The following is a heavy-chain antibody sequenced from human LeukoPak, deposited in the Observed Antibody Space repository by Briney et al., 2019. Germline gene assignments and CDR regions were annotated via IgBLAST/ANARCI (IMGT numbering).Heavy chain of an antibody. V-gene: IGHV3-23*01. J-gene: IGHJ4*02. CDR3: AKDNYGGIFAS. D-gene: IGHD4-17*01. CDR1: GFTFSAYG. CDR2: ISDTVRDI. Sequence: PGESLRLSCAASGFTFSAYGMSWVRQAPGKGLEWVSHISDTVRDIWYANSVKGRFIISRDNSRDTVYLQMSSLRPEDTALYFCAKDNYGGIFASWGQGTLVTVSS.